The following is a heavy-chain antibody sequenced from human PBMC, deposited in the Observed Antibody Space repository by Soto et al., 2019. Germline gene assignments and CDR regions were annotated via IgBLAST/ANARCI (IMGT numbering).Heavy chain of an antibody. V-gene: IGHV3-30-3*01. CDR1: GFTFSSYA. CDR2: ISYDGSNK. D-gene: IGHD6-6*01. J-gene: IGHJ6*02. CDR3: ARDHPIAARLDGMDV. Sequence: QPGGSLRLSCAASGFTFSSYAMHWVRQAPGKGLEWVAVISYDGSNKYYADSVKGRFTISRDNSKNTLYLQMNSLRAEDTAVYYCARDHPIAARLDGMDVWGQGTTVTVSS.